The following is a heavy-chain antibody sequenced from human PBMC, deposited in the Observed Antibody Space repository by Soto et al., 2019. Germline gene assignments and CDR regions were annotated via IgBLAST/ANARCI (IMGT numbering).Heavy chain of an antibody. CDR1: GFTFSSYA. CDR3: GALFLAVAGTMNDY. D-gene: IGHD6-19*01. V-gene: IGHV3-23*01. Sequence: EVQLLESGGGLVQPGGSLRLSCAASGFTFSSYAMSWVRQAPGKGLEWVSAISGSGGSTYYADSVKGRFTISRDNSKNTLYLQMNSLRAEDTAVYYCGALFLAVAGTMNDYWGQGTLVTVSS. J-gene: IGHJ4*02. CDR2: ISGSGGST.